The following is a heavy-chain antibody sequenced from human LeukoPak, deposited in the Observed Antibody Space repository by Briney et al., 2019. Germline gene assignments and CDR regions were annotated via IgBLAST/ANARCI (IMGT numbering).Heavy chain of an antibody. D-gene: IGHD6-19*01. V-gene: IGHV4-34*01. Sequence: PSETLSLTCAVYGGSFSGYYWSWLRQPPGKGLEWIGEINHGGSTNYNPSLKSRVTISVDTSKNQFSLKLSSVTAADTAVYYCARGGGFSSGNLYYFDYWGQGTLVTVSS. CDR1: GGSFSGYY. CDR2: INHGGST. J-gene: IGHJ4*02. CDR3: ARGGGFSSGNLYYFDY.